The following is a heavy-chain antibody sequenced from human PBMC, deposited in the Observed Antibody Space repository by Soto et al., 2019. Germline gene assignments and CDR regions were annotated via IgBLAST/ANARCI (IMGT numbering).Heavy chain of an antibody. CDR1: GDTFSSYA. Sequence: QVQLVQSGAEVKKPGSSVKVSCKACGDTFSSYAINWVRQAPGQGHEWMGGIIPMFGTANYAQKFKGRVTITAGESTSTVYMELSSLRSEDTAVSYCARVGPAHYYDSSGYYSPLDYWGQGTLVTVSS. V-gene: IGHV1-69*01. CDR2: IIPMFGTA. J-gene: IGHJ4*02. D-gene: IGHD3-22*01. CDR3: ARVGPAHYYDSSGYYSPLDY.